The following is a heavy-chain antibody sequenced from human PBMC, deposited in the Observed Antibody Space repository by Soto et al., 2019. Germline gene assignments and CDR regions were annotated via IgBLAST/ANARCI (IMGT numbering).Heavy chain of an antibody. J-gene: IGHJ4*02. CDR2: ISGSGGST. CDR3: AKTLWFGELLDFFDS. CDR1: GFTFSTDA. Sequence: EVQLLESGGGLVQPGGSLRLSCAASGFTFSTDAMSWVRQAPGKGLEWVSGISGSGGSTHYAGSVKGRFTISRDNSKNTLYLQMNSLRAEDTAVYYCAKTLWFGELLDFFDSWGQGTLVTVSS. V-gene: IGHV3-23*01. D-gene: IGHD3-10*01.